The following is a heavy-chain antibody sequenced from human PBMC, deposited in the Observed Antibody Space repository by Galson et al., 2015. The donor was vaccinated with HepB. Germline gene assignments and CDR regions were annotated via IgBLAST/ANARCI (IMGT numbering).Heavy chain of an antibody. J-gene: IGHJ3*02. Sequence: SLRLSCAASGFTFSSYGMHWVRQAPGKGLEWVAVISYDGSNKYYADSVKGRFTISRDNSKNTLYLQMNSLRAEDTAVYYCAKGGGAFDIWGQGTMVTVSS. V-gene: IGHV3-30*18. CDR2: ISYDGSNK. D-gene: IGHD6-25*01. CDR3: AKGGGAFDI. CDR1: GFTFSSYG.